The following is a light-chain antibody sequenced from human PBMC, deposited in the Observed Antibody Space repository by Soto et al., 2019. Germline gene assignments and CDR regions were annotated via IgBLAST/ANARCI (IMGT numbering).Light chain of an antibody. CDR2: KAS. CDR3: QQYNSYSRT. Sequence: IQLTQSPSSLSASVGDRVTITCRASQGISSYLGWYQQKPGKAPKLLIYKASTLKSGVPSRFSGSGSGTEFTLTISSLQPDDFATYYCQQYNSYSRTFGQGTKVDI. CDR1: QGISSY. V-gene: IGKV1-5*03. J-gene: IGKJ1*01.